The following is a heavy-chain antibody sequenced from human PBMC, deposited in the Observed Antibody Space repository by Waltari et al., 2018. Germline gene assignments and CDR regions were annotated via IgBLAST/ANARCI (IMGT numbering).Heavy chain of an antibody. Sequence: QVQLVESGGGVVQPGRSLRLSCAASGFTLSSYAMPWVRQAPGKGLGWLAVISYDGSNKYYADSVKGRFTISRDNSKNTLYLQMNSLRAEDTAVYYCARDHGTYYDFWSGYWDAFDIWGQGTMVTVSS. J-gene: IGHJ3*02. CDR3: ARDHGTYYDFWSGYWDAFDI. D-gene: IGHD3-3*01. CDR2: ISYDGSNK. CDR1: GFTLSSYA. V-gene: IGHV3-30*01.